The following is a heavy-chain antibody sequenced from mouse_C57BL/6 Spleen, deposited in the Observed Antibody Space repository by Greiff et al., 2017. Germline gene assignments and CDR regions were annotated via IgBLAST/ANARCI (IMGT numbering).Heavy chain of an antibody. CDR1: GFSLTSYG. CDR3: ARDTYGSSYVGGYFDY. V-gene: IGHV2-2*01. Sequence: QVQLQQSGPGLVQPSQSLSITCTVSGFSLTSYGVHWVRQSPGKGLEWLGVIWSGGSTDYNAAFISRLSISKDNSKSQVFFKMNSLQADDTAIYYCARDTYGSSYVGGYFDYWGQGTTLTVSS. J-gene: IGHJ2*01. CDR2: IWSGGST. D-gene: IGHD1-1*01.